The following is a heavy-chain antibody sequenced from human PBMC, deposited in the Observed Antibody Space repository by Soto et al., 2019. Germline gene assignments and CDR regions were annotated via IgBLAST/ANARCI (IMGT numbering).Heavy chain of an antibody. J-gene: IGHJ6*02. Sequence: EVQLVESGGGLVQPGGSLRLSCAASGFTFSSYEMNWVRQAPGKGLEWVSYISSSGSTIYYADSVKGRFTISRDNAKNSLYLQMNSLRAEDTAVYYCARRGHSSSSRYYYYGMDVWGQGTTVTVSS. CDR3: ARRGHSSSSRYYYYGMDV. D-gene: IGHD6-6*01. CDR1: GFTFSSYE. CDR2: ISSSGSTI. V-gene: IGHV3-48*03.